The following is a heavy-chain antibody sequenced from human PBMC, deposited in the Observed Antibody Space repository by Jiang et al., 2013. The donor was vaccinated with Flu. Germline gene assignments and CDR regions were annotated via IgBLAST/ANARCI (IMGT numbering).Heavy chain of an antibody. CDR3: VRDKGAYSGIDY. CDR1: GGSISSGAYW. D-gene: IGHD1-26*01. CDR2: ISYNGNT. J-gene: IGHJ4*02. Sequence: GLVKPSQTLSLACTVSGVSGGSISSGAYWWTWIRQLPGKGLEWIGYISYNGNTYYNPTLKNRLTISLDTSKNQFSLRLTSVTAADTAVYYCVRDKGAYSGIDYWGQGTLVTVSS. V-gene: IGHV4-31*03.